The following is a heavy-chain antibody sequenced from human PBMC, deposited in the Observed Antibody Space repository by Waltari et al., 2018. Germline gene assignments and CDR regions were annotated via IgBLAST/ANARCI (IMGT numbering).Heavy chain of an antibody. CDR1: EFTFSSYA. Sequence: QVQLVESGGGVVQPGRSLRLSCAASEFTFSSYAMHWVRQAPGKGLEWVAVISYKARNIYYVDSVKGRFTISRDNSKKTRFLQMNSLRAEDTAIYDCAGDYCDRTNCHGMDVWGQGTAVTVSS. CDR3: AGDYCDRTNCHGMDV. CDR2: ISYKARNI. D-gene: IGHD3-22*01. J-gene: IGHJ6*02. V-gene: IGHV3-30*04.